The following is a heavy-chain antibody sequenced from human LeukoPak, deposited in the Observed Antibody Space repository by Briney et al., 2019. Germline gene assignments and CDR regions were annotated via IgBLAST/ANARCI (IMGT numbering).Heavy chain of an antibody. Sequence: KRGESLKISRKGSGYSFTSYWIGWVRQMPGKGLEWMGIIYPGDSDTRYSPSFQGQVTISADKSISTAYLQWSSLKASDTAMYYCARSWYSSSPDDAFDIWGQGTMVTVSS. CDR1: GYSFTSYW. CDR2: IYPGDSDT. J-gene: IGHJ3*02. V-gene: IGHV5-51*01. D-gene: IGHD6-13*01. CDR3: ARSWYSSSPDDAFDI.